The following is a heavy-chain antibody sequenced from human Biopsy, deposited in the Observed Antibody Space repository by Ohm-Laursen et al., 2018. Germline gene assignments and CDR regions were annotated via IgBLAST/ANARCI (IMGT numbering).Heavy chain of an antibody. CDR3: ARDIYYITNWRAFDM. D-gene: IGHD1-1*01. CDR1: GFTVSSTY. V-gene: IGHV3-53*01. CDR2: IYTGGST. Sequence: SLRLSCTASGFTVSSTYMSWVRQAPGKGLEWVSVIYTGGSTFYADSVKGRFTISRDNAKNSLSLQMNSLGVEDSAVYYCARDIYYITNWRAFDMWGQGTMVTVAS. J-gene: IGHJ3*02.